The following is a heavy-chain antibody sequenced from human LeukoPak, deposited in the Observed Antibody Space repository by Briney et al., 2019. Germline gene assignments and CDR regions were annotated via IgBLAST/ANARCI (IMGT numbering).Heavy chain of an antibody. Sequence: ASVKVSCKASGGTFSNHAVSWVRQAPGQGLEWMGGIIPIFGTANYAQKFQGRVTNTADESTSTAYMELSSLRSEDTAVYYCARAHRQLERLGRYYFDYWGQGTLVTVSS. CDR1: GGTFSNHA. V-gene: IGHV1-69*13. J-gene: IGHJ4*02. D-gene: IGHD1-1*01. CDR3: ARAHRQLERLGRYYFDY. CDR2: IIPIFGTA.